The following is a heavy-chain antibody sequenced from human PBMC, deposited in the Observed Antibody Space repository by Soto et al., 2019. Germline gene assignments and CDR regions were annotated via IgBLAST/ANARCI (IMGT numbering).Heavy chain of an antibody. D-gene: IGHD3-22*01. J-gene: IGHJ5*01. CDR1: GGSISRYY. Sequence: QVQLQESGPGLVKPSETLSLTCTVSGGSISRYYWSWIRQPPGKGLEWIGYIYYSGSTNYNPSLKSRVTISVDTSKNQFSLKLSSVTAADTAVYYCARENYYNSSGGLDSWGQGTLVTVSS. CDR2: IYYSGST. CDR3: ARENYYNSSGGLDS. V-gene: IGHV4-59*01.